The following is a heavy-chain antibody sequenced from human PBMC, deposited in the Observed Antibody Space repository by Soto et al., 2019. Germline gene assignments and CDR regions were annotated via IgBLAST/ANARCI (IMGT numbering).Heavy chain of an antibody. J-gene: IGHJ3*02. Sequence: GASVKVSCKAPGYTITSYAMHWVRQAPGQRLEWMGGIIPIFGTANYAQKFQGRVTITADESTSTAYMELSSLRSEDTALYYCARVRSPGTVTDAFDIWGQGTMVTVSS. CDR1: GYTITSYA. CDR3: ARVRSPGTVTDAFDI. D-gene: IGHD4-17*01. CDR2: IIPIFGTA. V-gene: IGHV1-69*13.